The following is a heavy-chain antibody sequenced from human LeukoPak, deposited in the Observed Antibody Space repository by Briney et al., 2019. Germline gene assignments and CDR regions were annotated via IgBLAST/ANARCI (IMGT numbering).Heavy chain of an antibody. D-gene: IGHD3-22*01. V-gene: IGHV5-51*01. CDR2: IYPGDSDT. Sequence: GESLKISCKGSGYSFTSYWIGWVRQMPGKGLEWMGIIYPGDSDTRYSPSFQGQVTISADKSISTAYLQWSSLKASGTAMYYCATTSDSSGVAFDNWGQGTLVTVSS. CDR1: GYSFTSYW. CDR3: ATTSDSSGVAFDN. J-gene: IGHJ4*02.